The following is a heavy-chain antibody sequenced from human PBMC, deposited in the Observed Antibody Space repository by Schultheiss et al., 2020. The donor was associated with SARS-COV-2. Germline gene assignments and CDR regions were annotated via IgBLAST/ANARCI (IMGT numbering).Heavy chain of an antibody. D-gene: IGHD6-6*01. J-gene: IGHJ4*02. CDR1: GGSISSSNW. CDR3: ARKVRTIAARPRPFDY. Sequence: SETLSLTCAVSGGSISSSNWWSWVRQPPGKGLEWIGEINHSGSTNYNPSLKSRVSISVDKSKNQFSLKLSSVSAADTAVYYCARKVRTIAARPRPFDYWGQGTLVTVSS. V-gene: IGHV4-4*02. CDR2: INHSGST.